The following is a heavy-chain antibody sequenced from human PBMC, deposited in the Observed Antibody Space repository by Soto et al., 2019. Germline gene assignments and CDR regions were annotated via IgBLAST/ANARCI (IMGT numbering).Heavy chain of an antibody. V-gene: IGHV3-21*01. Sequence: GGSLRLSCAASGFTFSSYSMNWVRQAPGKGLEWVSSISSSSSYIYYADSVKGRFTISRDNAKNSLYLQMNSLRAEDTAVYYCARDPDFWSGYYGYYFDYWGQGTLVTVSS. J-gene: IGHJ4*02. CDR1: GFTFSSYS. CDR2: ISSSSSYI. CDR3: ARDPDFWSGYYGYYFDY. D-gene: IGHD3-3*01.